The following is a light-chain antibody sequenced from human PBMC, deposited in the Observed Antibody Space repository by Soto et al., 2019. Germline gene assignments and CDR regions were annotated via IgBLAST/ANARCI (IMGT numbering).Light chain of an antibody. V-gene: IGKV3-11*01. Sequence: EIELTQYPATVSLSPGERAPLSCRASQSVSSYLAWYQQKPGQAPRLLIYDASNRATGIQARFSGSGSGTDFTLTISSLEPEDLAVYYCKQRSNWPITVGQGTRLEIK. J-gene: IGKJ5*01. CDR2: DAS. CDR1: QSVSSY. CDR3: KQRSNWPIT.